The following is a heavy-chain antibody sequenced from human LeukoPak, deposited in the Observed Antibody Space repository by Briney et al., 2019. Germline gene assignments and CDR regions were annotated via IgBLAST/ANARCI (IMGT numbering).Heavy chain of an antibody. D-gene: IGHD3-10*01. CDR2: ISSGSTYI. CDR3: ARGQGVYASGSYAFDD. Sequence: GGYLRLSWAASGFTFSDYSMSWGRQAPGKGLEWVSSISSGSTYIFYADSVKGPFTISRDYAKNSLYLQMKSLRAADTAVYFCARGQGVYASGSYAFDDWGQGTQVTVSS. V-gene: IGHV3-21*01. J-gene: IGHJ4*02. CDR1: GFTFSDYS.